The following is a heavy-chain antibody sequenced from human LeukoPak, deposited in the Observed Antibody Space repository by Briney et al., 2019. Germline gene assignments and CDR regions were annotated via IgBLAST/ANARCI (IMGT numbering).Heavy chain of an antibody. J-gene: IGHJ3*02. CDR3: AKIGYCSSASCLGDTFEI. D-gene: IGHD2-2*01. Sequence: GGSLRLSCAASGFIFSNYGMHWVRQAPGKGLAWVAFIRYDGSNKYYVDSVKGRFIISRDNSKNTLYLQMNSLRPDDTAVYYCAKIGYCSSASCLGDTFEIWGRGTVVTVSS. CDR1: GFIFSNYG. CDR2: IRYDGSNK. V-gene: IGHV3-30*02.